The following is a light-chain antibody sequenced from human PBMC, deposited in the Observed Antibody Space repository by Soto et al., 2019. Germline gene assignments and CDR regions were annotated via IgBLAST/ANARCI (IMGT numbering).Light chain of an antibody. Sequence: QSALTQPASVSGSPGQSITISCTGTSSDVAFYNHVSWYQQHPGKAPKLLIYEVNNRPSGVSHRFSGSKSGNTASLTISGLQAEDEDDYYCISFASTHTYVFGTGTKLTVL. V-gene: IGLV2-14*01. CDR3: ISFASTHTYV. CDR2: EVN. J-gene: IGLJ1*01. CDR1: SSDVAFYNH.